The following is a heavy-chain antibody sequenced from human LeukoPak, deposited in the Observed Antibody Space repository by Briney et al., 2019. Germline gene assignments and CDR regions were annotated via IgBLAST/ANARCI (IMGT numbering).Heavy chain of an antibody. CDR1: GFSFISYR. D-gene: IGHD2/OR15-2a*01. V-gene: IGHV3-7*01. CDR3: AGCAGNSCYFDY. J-gene: IGHJ4*02. Sequence: GGSLRLSSAAPGFSFISYRMSWVRQVPGKGLEWVANIKQDGSAKNYVDSVKGRFTTSRDNAKNSLYLQLNSLRAEGTAVYYCAGCAGNSCYFDYWGQGTLVIVSS. CDR2: IKQDGSAK.